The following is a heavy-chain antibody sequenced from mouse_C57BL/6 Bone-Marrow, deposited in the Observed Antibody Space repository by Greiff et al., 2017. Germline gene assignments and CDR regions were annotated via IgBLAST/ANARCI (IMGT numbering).Heavy chain of an antibody. Sequence: QVQLQQPGAELVMPGASVKLSCKASGYTFTSYWMHWVKPRPGQGLEWIGEIDPSVSYTNYTQKFKGKSTLTVDKSSSTASMQLSSLTSADSAVYYCASDTVVANYYAMDYWGQGTSVTVSS. CDR1: GYTFTSYW. V-gene: IGHV1-69*01. CDR3: ASDTVVANYYAMDY. J-gene: IGHJ4*01. CDR2: IDPSVSYT. D-gene: IGHD1-1*01.